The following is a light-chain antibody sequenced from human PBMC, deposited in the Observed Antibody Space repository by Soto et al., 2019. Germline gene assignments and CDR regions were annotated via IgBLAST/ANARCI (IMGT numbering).Light chain of an antibody. Sequence: SYELTQTPSVAVAPGQTARITCEGNNIRNKSVQWYQQKPGHAPVVVVYDDTNRPSGIPERFSGSNSGNTATLTISRVEAGDEADYYCQVWDSSSDHWVFGGGTKRTVL. CDR2: DDT. CDR1: NIRNKS. V-gene: IGLV3-21*02. CDR3: QVWDSSSDHWV. J-gene: IGLJ3*02.